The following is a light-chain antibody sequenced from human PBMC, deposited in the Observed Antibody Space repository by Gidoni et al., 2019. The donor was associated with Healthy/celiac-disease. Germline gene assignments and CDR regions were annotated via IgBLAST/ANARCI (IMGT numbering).Light chain of an antibody. CDR3: QHYDNRPPMCS. V-gene: IGKV1-33*01. CDR2: DAS. J-gene: IGKJ2*04. Sequence: DIQMTQSPSSLSASVGDRVTITCQATQDISNYLKWYQQKPRKAPKLLIYDASNLETGVPSRFSGSGSGTDFTFTISSRQPEDIATYYCQHYDNRPPMCSFGQGTKLEIK. CDR1: QDISNY.